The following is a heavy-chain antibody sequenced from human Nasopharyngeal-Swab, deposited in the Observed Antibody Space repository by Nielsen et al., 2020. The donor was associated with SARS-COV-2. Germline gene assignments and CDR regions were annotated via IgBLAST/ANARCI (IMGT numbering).Heavy chain of an antibody. V-gene: IGHV3-13*01. J-gene: IGHJ2*01. CDR3: ARTGAGTPYWYFDL. CDR2: IGTAGDT. D-gene: IGHD6-19*01. Sequence: GESLKISCAASGFTFSSYDMHWVRQATGKGLEWVSAIGTAGDTYYPGSVKGRFTISRENAKNSLYLQMNSLRAGATAVYYCARTGAGTPYWYFDLWGRGTLVTVSS. CDR1: GFTFSSYD.